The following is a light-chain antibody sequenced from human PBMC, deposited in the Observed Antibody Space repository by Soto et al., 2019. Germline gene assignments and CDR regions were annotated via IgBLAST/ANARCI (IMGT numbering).Light chain of an antibody. V-gene: IGLV4-60*02. J-gene: IGLJ3*02. CDR1: SGHSSYI. CDR2: LEGSGSY. Sequence: QSVLTQSSSASASLGSSVKLTCTLSSGHSSYIIAWHQQQPGKAPRYLMKLEGSGSYNKGSGFPDRFSGSSSGADRYLTISNLQFEDEADYYCETWDFNTRVFGGGTKVTVL. CDR3: ETWDFNTRV.